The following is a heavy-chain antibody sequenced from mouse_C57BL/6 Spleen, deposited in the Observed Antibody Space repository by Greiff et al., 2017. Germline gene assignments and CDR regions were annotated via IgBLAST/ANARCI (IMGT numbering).Heavy chain of an antibody. CDR1: GFSLTSYG. D-gene: IGHD2-2*01. V-gene: IGHV2-2*01. J-gene: IGHJ3*01. CDR3: ARSFIYYGYDEFAY. Sequence: QVQLQQSGPGLVQPSQSLSITCTVSGFSLTSYGVHWVRQSPGKGLEWLEVIWSGGSTDYNAAFISRLSISKDNSKIQVFFKMNSLQADDTAIYYCARSFIYYGYDEFAYWGQGTLVTVSA. CDR2: IWSGGST.